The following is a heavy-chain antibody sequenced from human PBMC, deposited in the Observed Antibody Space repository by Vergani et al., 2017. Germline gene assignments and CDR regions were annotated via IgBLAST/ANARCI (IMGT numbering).Heavy chain of an antibody. CDR2: ISYDGSNK. V-gene: IGHV3-30*18. CDR1: GFTFSSYE. J-gene: IGHJ3*02. D-gene: IGHD2-21*02. Sequence: VQLVESGGGLVQPGGSLRLSCAASGFTFSSYEMNWVRQAPGKGLEWVAVISYDGSNKYYADSVKGRFTISRDNSKNTLYLQMNSLRAEDTAVYYCAKTVTAILPDAFDIWGQGTMVTVSS. CDR3: AKTVTAILPDAFDI.